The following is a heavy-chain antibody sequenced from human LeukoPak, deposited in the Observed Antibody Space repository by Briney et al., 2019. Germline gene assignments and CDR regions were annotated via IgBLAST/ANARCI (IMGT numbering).Heavy chain of an antibody. V-gene: IGHV1-69*05. CDR1: GGTFSSYA. CDR3: ARDLPLSYFWFDP. Sequence: SVKVSCKASGGTFSSYAIGWVRQAPGQGLEWMGRIIPIFGTANYAQKFQGRVTITTDESTSTAYMELSSLRSEDTAVYYCARDLPLSYFWFDPWGQGTLVTVSS. D-gene: IGHD1-26*01. CDR2: IIPIFGTA. J-gene: IGHJ5*02.